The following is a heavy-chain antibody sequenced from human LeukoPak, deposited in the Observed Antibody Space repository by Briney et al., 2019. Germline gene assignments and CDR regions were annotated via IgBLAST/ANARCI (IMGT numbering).Heavy chain of an antibody. J-gene: IGHJ3*02. CDR2: ISSSSSYI. CDR3: ARDRYGDYVDAFDI. V-gene: IGHV3-21*01. D-gene: IGHD4-17*01. CDR1: GFTFSNAW. Sequence: GGSLRLSCAASGFTFSNAWMSWVRQAPGKGLEWVSSISSSSSYIYYADSVKGRFTISRDNAKNSLYLQMNSLRAEDTAVYYCARDRYGDYVDAFDIWGQGTMVTVSS.